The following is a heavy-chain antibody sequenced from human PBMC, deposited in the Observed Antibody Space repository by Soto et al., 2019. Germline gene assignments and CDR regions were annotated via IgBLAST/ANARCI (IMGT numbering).Heavy chain of an antibody. CDR3: ARDATLRC. J-gene: IGHJ4*02. CDR1: GDSMDGFY. V-gene: IGHV4-59*01. CDR2: IHYSGST. D-gene: IGHD2-15*01. Sequence: PSETLSLTCTVSGDSMDGFYWNWIRQPPGKGLEWIGYIHYSGSTNYNPSLKSRVTISIDMSKNQFSLNLTSVTAADTAVYYCARDATLRCWGQGTLVTVSS.